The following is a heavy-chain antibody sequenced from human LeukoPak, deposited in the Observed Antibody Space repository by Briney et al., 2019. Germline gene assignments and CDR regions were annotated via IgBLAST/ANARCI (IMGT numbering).Heavy chain of an antibody. CDR3: ARDTRVAATPDAGDY. V-gene: IGHV1-2*02. Sequence: ASLKISCKASGYTLTADYMHCVRQAPGQELLWMGWNNPNNGGTNCAQKFQGRVTMTRNTPISTAYMELSRLRSDDTAVYYCARDTRVAATPDAGDYWGQGTLVTVSS. D-gene: IGHD1-26*01. CDR1: GYTLTADY. J-gene: IGHJ4*02. CDR2: NNPNNGGT.